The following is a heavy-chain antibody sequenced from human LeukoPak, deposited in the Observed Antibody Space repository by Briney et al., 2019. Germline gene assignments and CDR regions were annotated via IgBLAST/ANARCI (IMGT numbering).Heavy chain of an antibody. CDR1: GFTFSSYA. V-gene: IGHV3-30-3*01. D-gene: IGHD6-13*01. Sequence: GGSLRLSCAASGFTFSSYAMHWVRQAPGKGLEWVAVISYDGSNKYYADSVKGRFTISRDNSKNTLYLQMNSLRAEDTAVYYCARELRGYSSSPPGNYWGQGTLVTVSS. CDR2: ISYDGSNK. CDR3: ARELRGYSSSPPGNY. J-gene: IGHJ4*02.